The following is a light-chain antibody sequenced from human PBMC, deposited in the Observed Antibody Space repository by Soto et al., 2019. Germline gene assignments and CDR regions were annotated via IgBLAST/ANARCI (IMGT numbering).Light chain of an antibody. CDR3: QQYHTSPPT. V-gene: IGKV1-8*01. J-gene: IGKJ1*01. Sequence: AIRMTQSPSSFSASTGDRVTIACRASQAISSYLAWYQQKPGKAPKLLIYAASTLQSGVPSRFSASGSGTDFTLTISCLQSDDFATYYCQQYHTSPPTFGQGTNVEIK. CDR2: AAS. CDR1: QAISSY.